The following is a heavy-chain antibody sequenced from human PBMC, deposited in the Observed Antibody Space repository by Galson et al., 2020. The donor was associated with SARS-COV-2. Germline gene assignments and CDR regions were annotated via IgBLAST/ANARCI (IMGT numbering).Heavy chain of an antibody. V-gene: IGHV1-8*01. CDR3: ATYSGSSHRGIDP. Sequence: ASVKVSCKASGYTFSDYDINWVRQASGHGLEWMGWMNPNSGNTGYAQKFQGRVTMTRDTSITTAYMELSSLRSEDTGMYYCATYSGSSHRGIDPWGQGTLVTVSS. J-gene: IGHJ5*02. CDR2: MNPNSGNT. D-gene: IGHD1-26*01. CDR1: GYTFSDYD.